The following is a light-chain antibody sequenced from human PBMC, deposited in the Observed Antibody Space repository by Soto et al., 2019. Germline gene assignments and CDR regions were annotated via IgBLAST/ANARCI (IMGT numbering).Light chain of an antibody. Sequence: IQMTQSPLFLSASVGDRVTITCQASHDITNYLNWYQQKPGKAPKLLIYDASMLETGVPSRFSGGGSGTHFTVTISSLHLEDVATYYCQQHDGFPYIFGPGTKLEIK. CDR2: DAS. CDR3: QQHDGFPYI. J-gene: IGKJ2*01. V-gene: IGKV1-33*01. CDR1: HDITNY.